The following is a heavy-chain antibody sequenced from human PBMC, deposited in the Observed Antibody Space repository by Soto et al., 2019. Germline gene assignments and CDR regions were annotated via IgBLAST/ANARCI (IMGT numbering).Heavy chain of an antibody. Sequence: QVQLVESGGGVVQPGRSLRLSCAASGFTFSSYGMHWVRQAPGKGLEWVAVIWYDGSNKYYADSVKGRFTISRDNSKNTLYLQMNSLRAEDTAVYYCARESYYGSGENWFDPWGQGTLVTVSS. V-gene: IGHV3-33*01. J-gene: IGHJ5*02. CDR3: ARESYYGSGENWFDP. CDR1: GFTFSSYG. CDR2: IWYDGSNK. D-gene: IGHD3-10*01.